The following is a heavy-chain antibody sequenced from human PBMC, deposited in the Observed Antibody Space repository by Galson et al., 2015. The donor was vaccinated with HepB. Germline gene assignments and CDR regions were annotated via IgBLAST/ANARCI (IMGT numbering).Heavy chain of an antibody. D-gene: IGHD2-2*01. V-gene: IGHV3-43*01. CDR2: ISWDSSIK. J-gene: IGHJ4*02. Sequence: SLRLSCAASGFMFDDYTMHWVRQRPGKGLEWISLISWDSSIKYYGDSVKGRFTIFRDNSRRSLYLQMDSLTSEDTALYYCVRDHCSSTSCYWVNWGQGTLVTVSS. CDR1: GFMFDDYT. CDR3: VRDHCSSTSCYWVN.